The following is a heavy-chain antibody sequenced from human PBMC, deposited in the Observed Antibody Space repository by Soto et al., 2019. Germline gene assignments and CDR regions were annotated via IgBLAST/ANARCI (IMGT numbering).Heavy chain of an antibody. CDR3: ARMNYYDTSGYPFDY. V-gene: IGHV4-59*01. D-gene: IGHD3-22*01. CDR1: GGSISSYY. Sequence: PSETLSLTCTVSGGSISSYYWSWVRQPPGRGLEWIWYIYFRGTTNYNPSLKSRVTMSADTSKNQFSLKLNSVTAADTAVYYCARMNYYDTSGYPFDYWGQGTLVTVSS. CDR2: IYFRGTT. J-gene: IGHJ4*02.